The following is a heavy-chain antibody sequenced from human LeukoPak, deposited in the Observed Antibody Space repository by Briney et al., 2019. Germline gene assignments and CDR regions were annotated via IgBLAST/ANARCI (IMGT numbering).Heavy chain of an antibody. CDR1: GYSFTIYY. CDR2: INPSGGST. CDR3: ARSSAYYNEADI. J-gene: IGHJ3*02. V-gene: IGHV1-46*01. D-gene: IGHD1-26*01. Sequence: ASVSVSFTTSGYSFTIYYIHWVRQAPGQGVEWMGIINPSGGSTTYAQKFQGRLTMSSDTATSTVYMELSSLRSEDTAMYYCARSSAYYNEADIWGQGTMVTVSS.